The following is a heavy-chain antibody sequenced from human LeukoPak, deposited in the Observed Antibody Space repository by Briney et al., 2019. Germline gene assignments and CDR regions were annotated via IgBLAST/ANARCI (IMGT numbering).Heavy chain of an antibody. D-gene: IGHD2-2*01. CDR1: GFTFSSYA. CDR2: ISYDGSNK. V-gene: IGHV3-30-3*01. J-gene: IGHJ6*02. Sequence: GRSLRLSCAASGFTFSSYAMHWVRQAPGKGLEWVAVISYDGSNKYYADSVKGRFTISRDNSKNTLYLQMNSLRAEDTAVYYCTREPHCSSTSCGMDVWGQGTTVTVSS. CDR3: TREPHCSSTSCGMDV.